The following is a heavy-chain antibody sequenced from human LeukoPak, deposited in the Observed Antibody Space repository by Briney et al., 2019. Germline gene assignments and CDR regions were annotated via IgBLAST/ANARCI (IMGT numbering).Heavy chain of an antibody. CDR3: GRVPNYDFWSGYLDY. J-gene: IGHJ4*02. CDR1: GFTVSNNY. CDR2: IYSGGST. D-gene: IGHD3-3*01. V-gene: IGHV3-66*02. Sequence: PGGSLRLSCAASGFTVSNNYMSWVRQAPGKGLEWVSVIYSGGSTYYADSVKGRFTISRDKSKNTLYLQMNSLRAEDTAVYYCGRVPNYDFWSGYLDYWGQGTLVTVSS.